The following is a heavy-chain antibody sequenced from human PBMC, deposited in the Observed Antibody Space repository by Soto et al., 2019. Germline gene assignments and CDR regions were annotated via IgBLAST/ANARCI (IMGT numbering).Heavy chain of an antibody. V-gene: IGHV4-30-4*01. D-gene: IGHD3-9*01. J-gene: IGHJ4*02. CDR1: GGSISSGDYY. Sequence: TSETLSLTCTVSGGSISSGDYYWSWIRQPPGKGLEWIGYIYYSGSTGYNPSLKSRVTISLDTPKNQFSLKLSSVTAADTAVYYCARHPGYYDILTGYTTYYFDSWGQGILVTVSS. CDR3: ARHPGYYDILTGYTTYYFDS. CDR2: IYYSGST.